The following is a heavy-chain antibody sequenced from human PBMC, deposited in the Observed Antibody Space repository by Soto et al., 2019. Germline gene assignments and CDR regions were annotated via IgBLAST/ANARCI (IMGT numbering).Heavy chain of an antibody. CDR3: ARAYGGYADY. CDR1: GGSISSYY. D-gene: IGHD5-12*01. Sequence: QVQLQESGPGLVKPSETLSLTCTVSGGSISSYYWSWIRQPPGKGLEWIGYIYYSGSTNYNPSLWGRVTISVDTSKKQFSLKLSSVTAADTAVYYCARAYGGYADYWGQGALVTVSS. V-gene: IGHV4-59*01. J-gene: IGHJ4*02. CDR2: IYYSGST.